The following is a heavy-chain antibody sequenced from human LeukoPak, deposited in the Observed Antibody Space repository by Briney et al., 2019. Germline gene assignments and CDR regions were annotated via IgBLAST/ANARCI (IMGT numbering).Heavy chain of an antibody. CDR2: IYYSGST. J-gene: IGHJ3*02. CDR1: GGSISSYY. Sequence: PSETLSLTCTVSGGSISSYYWSWIRQPPGKGLEWIGYIYYSGSTNYNPSLKSRVTMSVDTSKNQFSLKLSSVTAADTAVYYCARAIPGGYAFDIWGQGTMVTVSS. D-gene: IGHD1-26*01. CDR3: ARAIPGGYAFDI. V-gene: IGHV4-59*01.